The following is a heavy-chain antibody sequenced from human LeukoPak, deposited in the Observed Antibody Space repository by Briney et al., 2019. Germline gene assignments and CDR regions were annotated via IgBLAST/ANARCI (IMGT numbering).Heavy chain of an antibody. CDR1: GGTFSSYA. D-gene: IGHD4-11*01. V-gene: IGHV1-69*13. J-gene: IGHJ5*02. CDR3: ATSKPPRKDYSSWFDP. Sequence: ASVKVSCKASGGTFSSYAISWVRQAPGQGLEWMGGIIPIFGTANYAQKFQGRVTITADESTSTAYMELSSLRSEDTAVYYCATSKPPRKDYSSWFDPWGQGTLVTVSS. CDR2: IIPIFGTA.